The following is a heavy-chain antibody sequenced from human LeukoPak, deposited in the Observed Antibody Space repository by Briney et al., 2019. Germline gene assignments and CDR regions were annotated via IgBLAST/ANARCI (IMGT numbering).Heavy chain of an antibody. CDR3: AKAWLEQGGMFDY. CDR2: LSGSGGST. CDR1: GFTFSSYA. V-gene: IGHV3-23*01. D-gene: IGHD1/OR15-1a*01. Sequence: GGSLRLSCAASGFTFSSYAMSWVRQAPGEGLEWVSLLSGSGGSTYYADSVKGRFTISRDNSKNTLYLQTNSLRAEDTAVYYCAKAWLEQGGMFDYWGQGTPVTVSS. J-gene: IGHJ4*02.